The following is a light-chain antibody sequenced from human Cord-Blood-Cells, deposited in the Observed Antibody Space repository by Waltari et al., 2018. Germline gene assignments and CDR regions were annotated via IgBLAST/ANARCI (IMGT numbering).Light chain of an antibody. CDR1: SGSIASNY. Sequence: NFMLTQPHSVSESQGKTVTISCPRSSGSIASNYVQWYQQRPGSSPTTVIYEDSQRPSGVPERVSGSIDSSSNSASRTISGLKSEDAADYYCQSYDSSNPWVFGGGTKLTVL. CDR2: EDS. V-gene: IGLV6-57*01. CDR3: QSYDSSNPWV. J-gene: IGLJ3*02.